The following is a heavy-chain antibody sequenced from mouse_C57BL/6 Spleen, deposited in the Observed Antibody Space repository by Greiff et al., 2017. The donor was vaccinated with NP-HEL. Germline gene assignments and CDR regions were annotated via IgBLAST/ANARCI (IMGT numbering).Heavy chain of an antibody. CDR2: IYPGSGNT. D-gene: IGHD2-1*01. CDR3: ARIYRYYAMDY. CDR1: GYSFTSYY. V-gene: IGHV1-66*01. Sequence: QVQLQQSGPELVKPGASVKISCKASGYSFTSYYIHWVKQRPGQGLEWIGWIYPGSGNTKYNEKFKGKATLTADTSSSTAYMQLSSLTSEDSAVYYCARIYRYYAMDYWGQGTSVTVSS. J-gene: IGHJ4*01.